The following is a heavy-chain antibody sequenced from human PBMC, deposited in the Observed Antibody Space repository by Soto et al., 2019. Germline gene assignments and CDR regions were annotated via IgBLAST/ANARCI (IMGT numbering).Heavy chain of an antibody. CDR3: ASSSLHGMDV. Sequence: SETLSLTCSFSGVSISSGYYYWSWIRQPPGKGLEWIGNIYYSGNTYYNPSLKSRLIISIDTSENQFSLKVGSVTAADTAVYYCASSSLHGMDVWGQGTTVTSP. CDR1: GVSISSGYYY. V-gene: IGHV4-30-4*01. D-gene: IGHD1-26*01. CDR2: IYYSGNT. J-gene: IGHJ6*02.